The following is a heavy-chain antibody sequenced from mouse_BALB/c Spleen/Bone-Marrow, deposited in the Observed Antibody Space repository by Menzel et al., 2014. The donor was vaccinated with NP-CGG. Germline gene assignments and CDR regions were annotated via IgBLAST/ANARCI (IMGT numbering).Heavy chain of an antibody. Sequence: EVKLVESGAELVKPGASVKLSCTASGFNIKDTYMHWVKQRPEQGLEWIGRIDPANGNTKYDPKSQDKATITADTSSNTDYLQLSRLTAEDTAVYYCANYYYGDCFDYWGQGTTLTVSS. CDR2: IDPANGNT. V-gene: IGHV14-3*02. J-gene: IGHJ2*01. D-gene: IGHD1-1*01. CDR3: ANYYYGDCFDY. CDR1: GFNIKDTY.